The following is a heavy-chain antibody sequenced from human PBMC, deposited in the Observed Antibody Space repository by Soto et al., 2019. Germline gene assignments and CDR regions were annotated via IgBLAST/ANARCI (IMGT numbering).Heavy chain of an antibody. V-gene: IGHV1-69*01. CDR3: ARGGGGVATSVPLYYCAY. Sequence: QVQLVQSGAEVKKPGSSVKVSCKASGGTFSSYAISWVRQAPGQGLEWMGGIIPIFGTANYAQKFQGRVTITADESKSTAYMELSSLRSEDTAVYYCARGGGGVATSVPLYYCAYWGQGTRVTVSS. CDR2: IIPIFGTA. D-gene: IGHD5-12*01. CDR1: GGTFSSYA. J-gene: IGHJ4*02.